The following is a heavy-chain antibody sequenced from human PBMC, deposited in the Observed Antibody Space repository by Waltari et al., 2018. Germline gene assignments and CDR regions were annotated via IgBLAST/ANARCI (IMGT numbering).Heavy chain of an antibody. Sequence: EVQLVESGGGLVQPGRSLRLSCAASGFTFDDYAMHWVRQAPGKGLEWVSGISWNSGSIGYADSGKGRFTISRDNAKNSLYLQMNSLRAEDTALYYCAKDKGVSSSGGFDYWGQGTLVTVSS. CDR1: GFTFDDYA. CDR2: ISWNSGSI. CDR3: AKDKGVSSSGGFDY. V-gene: IGHV3-9*01. D-gene: IGHD6-13*01. J-gene: IGHJ4*02.